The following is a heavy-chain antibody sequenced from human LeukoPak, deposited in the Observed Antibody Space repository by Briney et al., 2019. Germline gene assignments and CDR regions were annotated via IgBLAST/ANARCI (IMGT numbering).Heavy chain of an antibody. Sequence: SGTLSLTCTVSRGSISLYHWSWIREPPGKGLEWIGHIYYSGSTNYNPSLKSRVTISIDTSKNQFSLKLSSVTAADTAVYYCARGDFSGGYCYDYWGQGTLVTVSS. J-gene: IGHJ4*02. D-gene: IGHD2-15*01. V-gene: IGHV4-59*01. CDR3: ARGDFSGGYCYDY. CDR2: IYYSGST. CDR1: RGSISLYH.